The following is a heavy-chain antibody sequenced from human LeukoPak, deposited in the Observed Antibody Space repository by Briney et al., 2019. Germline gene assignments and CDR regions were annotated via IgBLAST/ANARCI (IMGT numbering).Heavy chain of an antibody. CDR2: IIPIFGTA. Sequence: SVKVSCKSSGGIFSSYAFSWVRQAPGQGLEWMGGIIPIFGTANYAQKFQGRATITTDESTSTAYMELSSLRSEDTAVYYCARVPRGSTVGTLPYFYYYMDVWGKGTTVIVSS. CDR3: ARVPRGSTVGTLPYFYYYMDV. CDR1: GGIFSSYA. J-gene: IGHJ6*03. D-gene: IGHD1-26*01. V-gene: IGHV1-69*05.